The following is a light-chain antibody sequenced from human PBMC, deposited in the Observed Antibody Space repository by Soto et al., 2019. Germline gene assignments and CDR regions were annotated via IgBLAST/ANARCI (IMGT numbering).Light chain of an antibody. CDR3: CSYAGSYTLYA. CDR2: DVD. J-gene: IGLJ1*01. Sequence: ALTQPRSVSGSPGQSVTISCTGTSSDVGNYNYVSWFQQYPGKAPKLMIYDVDKRPSGVPDRFSGSKSGNTASLTISGLQADDEADYYCCSYAGSYTLYAFGTGTKVTVL. V-gene: IGLV2-11*01. CDR1: SSDVGNYNY.